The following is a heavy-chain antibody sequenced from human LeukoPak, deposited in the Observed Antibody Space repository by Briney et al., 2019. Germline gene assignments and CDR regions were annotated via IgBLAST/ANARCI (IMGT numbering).Heavy chain of an antibody. Sequence: ASVKVSCKGFGYTFTGYYMHWVRQAPGQGLECMGWINPNSGGTNYAQKFQGRVTMTRDTSISTAYMELSRLRSDGTAVYYCARVGWKLQDYFDYWGQGALVTVSS. CDR1: GYTFTGYY. J-gene: IGHJ4*02. CDR2: INPNSGGT. V-gene: IGHV1-2*02. D-gene: IGHD1-26*01. CDR3: ARVGWKLQDYFDY.